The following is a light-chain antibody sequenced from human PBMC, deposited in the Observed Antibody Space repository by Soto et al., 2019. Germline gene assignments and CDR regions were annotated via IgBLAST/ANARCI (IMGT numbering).Light chain of an antibody. J-gene: IGKJ1*01. Sequence: DIVLTQSPDSLAVSLGERATIYCKSSQSVVYSSNTKSALDWYQQRPGQPPKLLIYWTSTRESGVPDRFSGGGSGTDFTLTISSLQAEDVAVYYCQQYYSTPPRWTFGQGTKVEIK. V-gene: IGKV4-1*01. CDR2: WTS. CDR1: QSVVYSSNTKSA. CDR3: QQYYSTPPRWT.